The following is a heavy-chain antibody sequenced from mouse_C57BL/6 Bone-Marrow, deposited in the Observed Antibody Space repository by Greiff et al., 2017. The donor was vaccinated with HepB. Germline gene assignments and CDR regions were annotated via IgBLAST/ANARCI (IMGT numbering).Heavy chain of an antibody. Sequence: QVQLKESGPGLVQPSQSLSITCTVSGFSLTSYGVHWVRQSPGKGLEWLGVIWSGGSTDYNAAFMSRLSITTDNSKSQVFFKMNSLQADYTAIYYCAKKRGYAMDYWGEGTSVTVSS. CDR3: AKKRGYAMDY. J-gene: IGHJ4*01. V-gene: IGHV2-5*01. CDR2: IWSGGST. CDR1: GFSLTSYG.